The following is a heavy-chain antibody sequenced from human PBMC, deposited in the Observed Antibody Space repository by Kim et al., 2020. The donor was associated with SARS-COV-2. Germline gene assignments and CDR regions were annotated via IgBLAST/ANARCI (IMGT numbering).Heavy chain of an antibody. J-gene: IGHJ6*02. D-gene: IGHD6-13*01. Sequence: GGSLRLSCAASGFTFSSYSMNWVRQAPGKGLEWVSSIISSSSSIYYADSVKGRFTISRDNAKNSLYLQMNSLRAEDTAVYYCARDQLVPNYYYYYYGMDVWGQGTTVTVSS. CDR1: GFTFSSYS. CDR3: ARDQLVPNYYYYYYGMDV. CDR2: IISSSSSI. V-gene: IGHV3-21*01.